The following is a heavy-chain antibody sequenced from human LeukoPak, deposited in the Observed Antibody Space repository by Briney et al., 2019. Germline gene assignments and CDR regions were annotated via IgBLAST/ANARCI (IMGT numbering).Heavy chain of an antibody. D-gene: IGHD2-2*01. CDR1: GFTVSSNY. J-gene: IGHJ6*02. Sequence: PGGSLRLSCAASGFTVSSNYVSWVRQAPGKGLEWVSVIYSGGSTYYADSVKGRFTISRHNSKNTLYLQMNSLRAEDTAVYYCARESSDPYYYGMVVWGQGTTVTVSS. V-gene: IGHV3-53*04. CDR2: IYSGGST. CDR3: ARESSDPYYYGMVV.